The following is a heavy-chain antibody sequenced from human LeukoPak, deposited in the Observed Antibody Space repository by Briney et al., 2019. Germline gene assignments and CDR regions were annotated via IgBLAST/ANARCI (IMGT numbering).Heavy chain of an antibody. J-gene: IGHJ4*02. CDR2: IWYDGSNK. CDR3: ARDGGYSSSWADY. Sequence: GGSLRLSCAASGFTFSSYGMHWVRQAPGKGLEWVAVIWYDGSNKYYADSVKGQFTISRDNSKNTLYLQMNSLRAEDTAVYYCARDGGYSSSWADYWGQGTLVTVSS. CDR1: GFTFSSYG. V-gene: IGHV3-33*01. D-gene: IGHD6-13*01.